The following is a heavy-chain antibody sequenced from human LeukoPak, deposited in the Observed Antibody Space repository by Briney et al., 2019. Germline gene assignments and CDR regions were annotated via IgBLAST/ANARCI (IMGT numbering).Heavy chain of an antibody. V-gene: IGHV3-7*05. CDR1: RFSLSNYW. CDR2: IKEDGTEE. CDR3: GRGGYSYGNRGNFCDY. D-gene: IGHD5-18*01. Sequence: GGSLRLSCAASRFSLSNYWMTWVRQAPGKGLEWVANIKEDGTEEYYVDSVKGRFTISRDNAKNALFLQMSSLRAEDTGVYYCGRGGYSYGNRGNFCDYWGQGILVTVSP. J-gene: IGHJ4*02.